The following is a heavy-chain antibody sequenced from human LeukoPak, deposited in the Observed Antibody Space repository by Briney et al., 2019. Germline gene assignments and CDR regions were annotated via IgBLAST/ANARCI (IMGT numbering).Heavy chain of an antibody. CDR2: IIPIFGTA. Sequence: SVKVSCKASGGTFSSYAISWVRQAPGQGLEWMGGIIPIFGTANYAQKFQGRVTITTDESTSTAYMELSSLRSEDTAVYYCARAFKGRSSSSQFDPWGQGTLVTVSS. D-gene: IGHD6-13*01. V-gene: IGHV1-69*05. CDR1: GGTFSSYA. CDR3: ARAFKGRSSSSQFDP. J-gene: IGHJ5*02.